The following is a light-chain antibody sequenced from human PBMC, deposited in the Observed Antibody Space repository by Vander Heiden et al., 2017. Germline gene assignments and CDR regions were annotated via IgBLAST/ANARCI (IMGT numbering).Light chain of an antibody. CDR3: QQYYATPHT. CDR2: WAS. CDR1: QSVLYASNNKNY. V-gene: IGKV4-1*01. J-gene: IGKJ2*01. Sequence: DIVMTQSPDSLALSPGEKATINCKSSQSVLYASNNKNYLAWYQQKPGQPPQLLIYWASTRESGVPDRFSGSGSATDFTLTISSLQAEDVAVYYCQQYYATPHTFGQGTKLEIK.